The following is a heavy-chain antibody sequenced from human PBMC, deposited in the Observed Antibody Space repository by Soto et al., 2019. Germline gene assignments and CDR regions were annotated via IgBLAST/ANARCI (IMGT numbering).Heavy chain of an antibody. CDR1: GFTSSDYW. Sequence: EVQLVESGGGLVQPGGSLRLSCAASGFTSSDYWMSWVRQAPGKGLEWVANIKQDGSQKFYVDSVKGRFTISRDNAKNSLYLQMNSLRAEDTAVYYCARRSWYDYWGQGTQVTVSS. CDR3: ARRSWYDY. J-gene: IGHJ4*02. CDR2: IKQDGSQK. D-gene: IGHD6-13*01. V-gene: IGHV3-7*01.